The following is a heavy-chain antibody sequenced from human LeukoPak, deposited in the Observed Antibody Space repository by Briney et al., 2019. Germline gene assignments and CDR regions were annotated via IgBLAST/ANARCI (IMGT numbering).Heavy chain of an antibody. CDR3: ARSGYYTSDF. J-gene: IGHJ4*02. V-gene: IGHV3-48*02. Sequence: GGSLRLSCAASGFTFTTYSMNWVRQAPGKGLEWVSFISSSSSYIYYADSVKGRFTISRDNAKNSLYLQMNSLRDEDTAVYYCARSGYYTSDFWGQGTLVTVSS. D-gene: IGHD3/OR15-3a*01. CDR2: ISSSSSYI. CDR1: GFTFTTYS.